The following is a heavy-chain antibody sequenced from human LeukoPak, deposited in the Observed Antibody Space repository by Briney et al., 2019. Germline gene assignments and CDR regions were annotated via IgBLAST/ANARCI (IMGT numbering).Heavy chain of an antibody. D-gene: IGHD3-10*01. CDR3: AKRTSLWFGEFDY. CDR2: ISGSGGST. Sequence: PGGSLRLSCAASGFTFSSYAMSWVRQAPGKGLEWVSAISGSGGSTYYADSVKGRFTNSRDNSKNTLYLQMNSLRAEDTAVCYCAKRTSLWFGEFDYWGQGTLVTVSS. J-gene: IGHJ4*02. CDR1: GFTFSSYA. V-gene: IGHV3-23*01.